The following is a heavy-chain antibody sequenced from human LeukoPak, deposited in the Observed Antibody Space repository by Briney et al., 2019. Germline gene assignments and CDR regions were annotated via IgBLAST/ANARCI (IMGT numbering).Heavy chain of an antibody. J-gene: IGHJ6*03. CDR1: EYTFTGYY. V-gene: IGHV1-2*02. Sequence: GASVKVSCKASEYTFTGYYMHWVRQAPGQGLEWMGWINPHSGDTNYAQKFQGRVTVTRDTSINTAYMELSGLTSDDTAVYYCARTAFQFGEYFYYMDVWGKGTTVTVSS. CDR3: ARTAFQFGEYFYYMDV. CDR2: INPHSGDT. D-gene: IGHD3-10*01.